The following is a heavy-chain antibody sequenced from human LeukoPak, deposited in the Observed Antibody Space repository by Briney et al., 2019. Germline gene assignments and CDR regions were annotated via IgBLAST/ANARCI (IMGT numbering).Heavy chain of an antibody. CDR1: GGSFGGYY. D-gene: IGHD4-17*01. CDR3: ARGYGDLEEMDY. V-gene: IGHV4-34*01. J-gene: IGHJ4*02. Sequence: PSETLSLTCAVYGGSFGGYYWSWIRQPPGKGLEWIGDINHSGSTNYNPSLKSRVTISVDTSKNQFSLKLSSVTAADTAVYYCARGYGDLEEMDYWGQGTLVTVSS. CDR2: INHSGST.